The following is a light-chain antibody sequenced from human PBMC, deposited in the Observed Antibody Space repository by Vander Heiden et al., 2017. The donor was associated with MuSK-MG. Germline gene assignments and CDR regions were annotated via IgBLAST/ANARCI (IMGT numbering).Light chain of an antibody. CDR3: QQRSNWRDT. Sequence: EIVLTQSPATLSLSPGERATLSCRASQSVGSYLAWYQQKPGQAPRLLIYDASNRATGIPARFSGSGSGTDFTLTISSLEPEDFAVYYCQQRSNWRDTFGQGTKLEIK. J-gene: IGKJ2*01. V-gene: IGKV3-11*01. CDR1: QSVGSY. CDR2: DAS.